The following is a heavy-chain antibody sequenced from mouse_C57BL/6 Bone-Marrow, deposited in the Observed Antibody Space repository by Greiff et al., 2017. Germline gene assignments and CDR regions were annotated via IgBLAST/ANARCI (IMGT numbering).Heavy chain of an antibody. CDR3: AREDYGSSYDYAMDY. CDR2: IRNLAYSI. J-gene: IGHJ4*01. Sequence: EVMLVESGGGLVRPGASLKLSCAASGFTFSDYGMAWVRQAPRKGPEWVAFIRNLAYSIYYADTVTGRFTISRENAKNTLYLEMSSLRYEDTAMYYCAREDYGSSYDYAMDYGGRGTAVTVSA. CDR1: GFTFSDYG. D-gene: IGHD1-1*01. V-gene: IGHV5-15*01.